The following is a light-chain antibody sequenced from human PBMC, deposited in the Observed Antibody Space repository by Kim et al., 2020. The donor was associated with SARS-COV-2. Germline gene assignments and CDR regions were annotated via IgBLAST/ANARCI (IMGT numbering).Light chain of an antibody. CDR1: QSISSN. CDR3: QQYNRA. Sequence: EIVMTQSPATLSVSPGDRATLSCRASQSISSNLAWYQQKPGQAPRLLIYGASTRATGVPARFNGSGSGTEFTLTISSLQPEDFAVYYCQQYNRAFGQGTKVDIK. V-gene: IGKV3-15*01. J-gene: IGKJ1*01. CDR2: GAS.